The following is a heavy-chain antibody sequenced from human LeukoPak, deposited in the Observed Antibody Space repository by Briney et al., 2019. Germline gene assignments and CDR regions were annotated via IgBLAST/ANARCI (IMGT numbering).Heavy chain of an antibody. D-gene: IGHD3-16*01. Sequence: ASVKVSCKASGYTFSSYYMHWVRQAPGQGLEWMGIISPSGSSTSHAQKFQGRVTMTRDTSTATVSMEVSSLRSDDTAVYYCARDNDSRDPPHFDYWGQGTLVTVSS. V-gene: IGHV1-46*01. J-gene: IGHJ4*02. CDR3: ARDNDSRDPPHFDY. CDR2: ISPSGSST. CDR1: GYTFSSYY.